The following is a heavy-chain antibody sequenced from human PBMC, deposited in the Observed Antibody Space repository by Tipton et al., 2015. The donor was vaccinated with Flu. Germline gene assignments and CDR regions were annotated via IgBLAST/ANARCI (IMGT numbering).Heavy chain of an antibody. CDR2: IYHSGST. Sequence: TLSLTCTVSGGSISSYYWGWIRQPPGKGLEWIGSIYHSGSTYYNPSLKSRVTISVDTSKNQFSLKLSSVTAADTAVYYCARDPLAGTTFGEGVHWFDPWGQGTLVTVSS. V-gene: IGHV4-38-2*02. CDR1: GGSISSYY. CDR3: ARDPLAGTTFGEGVHWFDP. D-gene: IGHD1-7*01. J-gene: IGHJ5*02.